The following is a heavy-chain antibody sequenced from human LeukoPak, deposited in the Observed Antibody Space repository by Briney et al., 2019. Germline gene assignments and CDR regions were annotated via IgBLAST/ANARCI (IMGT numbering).Heavy chain of an antibody. J-gene: IGHJ4*02. CDR1: GASISSSSYY. D-gene: IGHD2-8*01. CDR3: ARDTGVN. Sequence: PSETLSLTCTVSGASISSSSYYWGWIRQPPGKGLEWIRNINFSGTSYYNPSLKSRVTISLDTSKNQFSLKVSSVTAADTAVYYCARDTGVNWGQGTLVTVSS. V-gene: IGHV4-39*07. CDR2: INFSGTS.